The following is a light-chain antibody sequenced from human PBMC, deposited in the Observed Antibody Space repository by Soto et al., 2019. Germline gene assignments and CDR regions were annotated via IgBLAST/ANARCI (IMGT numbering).Light chain of an antibody. Sequence: IQLTQPPSSPSASVGDRVTITCRASQGISNHLGWYQQKPGKAPELLIYAASTLQTGVPSRFSGGGSGTDFTLTITSLQPEDFATYYCQQYNSYPLTFGGGTKVDIK. V-gene: IGKV1-9*01. CDR2: AAS. CDR3: QQYNSYPLT. CDR1: QGISNH. J-gene: IGKJ4*01.